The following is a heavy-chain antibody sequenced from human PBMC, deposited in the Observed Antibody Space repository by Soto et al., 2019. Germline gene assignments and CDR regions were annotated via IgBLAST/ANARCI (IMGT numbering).Heavy chain of an antibody. D-gene: IGHD3-16*02. CDR3: AKDPHYDYVWGTFRSDTHLDY. Sequence: QVQLVESGGGVVQPGRSLRLSCAASGFTFNNYGMHWVRQAPGKGLEWVAGISYDGGYENYADSVKGRVTISRDNSKNALYLQMNALRAEDTAVYYCAKDPHYDYVWGTFRSDTHLDYRGQGTLVTVSS. CDR2: ISYDGGYE. J-gene: IGHJ4*02. V-gene: IGHV3-30*18. CDR1: GFTFNNYG.